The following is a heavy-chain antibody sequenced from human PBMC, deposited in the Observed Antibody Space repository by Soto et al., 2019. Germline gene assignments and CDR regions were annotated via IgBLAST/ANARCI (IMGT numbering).Heavy chain of an antibody. Sequence: GGSMRLSCEASGFTFSDYCMSWVRQAPGKGPEWVANIKFDGSEKQYVDSVRGRFTISRDNSRNSLFLQMNSLRAGDTAVYYCVKDGGYCSSSTCYSPRNHYFDSWGQGTLVTVSS. J-gene: IGHJ4*02. CDR2: IKFDGSEK. CDR3: VKDGGYCSSSTCYSPRNHYFDS. CDR1: GFTFSDYC. D-gene: IGHD2-2*01. V-gene: IGHV3-7*03.